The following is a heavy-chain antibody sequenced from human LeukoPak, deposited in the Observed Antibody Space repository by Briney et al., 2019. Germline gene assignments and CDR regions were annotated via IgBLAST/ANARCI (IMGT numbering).Heavy chain of an antibody. CDR3: ARVYHYYGSENYYRTLDY. V-gene: IGHV3-74*01. CDR2: VNSDGSST. J-gene: IGHJ4*02. CDR1: GFTFRSCA. D-gene: IGHD3-10*01. Sequence: PGGSLRPSCAASGFTFRSCAMHWVRQAPGKGLVWVSRVNSDGSSTSYADSVKGRFTISRDNAKNTLYLQMNSLRAEDTAVYYCARVYHYYGSENYYRTLDYWGQGTLVTVSS.